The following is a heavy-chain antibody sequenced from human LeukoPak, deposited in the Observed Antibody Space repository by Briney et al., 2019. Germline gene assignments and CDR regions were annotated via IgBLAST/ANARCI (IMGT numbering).Heavy chain of an antibody. Sequence: GESLKISCEGSGYSFSNYWIGWVRQMPGKGLEWMGIIYPSDSHTIYSPSFQGQVTISADKSITTGYRQWRSLKASDTAMYYCARHHQDKNAFDIWGPGTMVTVSS. CDR3: ARHHQDKNAFDI. J-gene: IGHJ3*02. CDR2: IYPSDSHT. D-gene: IGHD2-15*01. V-gene: IGHV5-51*01. CDR1: GYSFSNYW.